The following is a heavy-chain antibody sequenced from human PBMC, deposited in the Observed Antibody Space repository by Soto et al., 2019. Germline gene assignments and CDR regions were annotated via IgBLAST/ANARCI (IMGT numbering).Heavy chain of an antibody. CDR2: ISSSGGST. J-gene: IGHJ4*02. Sequence: QVQLVESGGGLVKPGGSLRLSCAASGFTFSDYYMSWIRQAPGKGLEWVSYISSSGGSTYYADSVKGRFTISRDNSKNTLYLQMNSLRAEDTAVYYCAKDGIVVVTRYFDYWGQGTLVTVSS. CDR1: GFTFSDYY. CDR3: AKDGIVVVTRYFDY. D-gene: IGHD3-22*01. V-gene: IGHV3-11*01.